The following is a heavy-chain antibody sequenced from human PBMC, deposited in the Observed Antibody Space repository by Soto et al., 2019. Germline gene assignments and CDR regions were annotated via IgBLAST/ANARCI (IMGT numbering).Heavy chain of an antibody. J-gene: IGHJ4*02. CDR2: LQTDGSHP. V-gene: IGHV3-74*01. CDR1: GFTFNYYW. CDR3: ARGGDPDY. Sequence: EVQLVESGGGLVQPGGSLRLSCVASGFTFNYYWMHWVRQAPGEGLMWVSRLQTDGSHPDYADSVKGRFTISRDNAKNTLYLQMNHLRAEGPAVYYCARGGDPDYWGQGHLVTVSS. D-gene: IGHD3-16*01.